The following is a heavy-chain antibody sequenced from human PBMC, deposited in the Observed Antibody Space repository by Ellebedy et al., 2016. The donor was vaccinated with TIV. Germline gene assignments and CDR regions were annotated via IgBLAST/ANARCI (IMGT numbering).Heavy chain of an antibody. Sequence: GESLKISCAASGFTFSNSAMSWVRQAPGKGLEWVSGFGVSGDTTYYADSVKGRFTISRDNAKNTLYLQMNSLRVEDTAVYYCTRAQNWAHDYWGQGTLVTVSS. CDR1: GFTFSNSA. CDR2: FGVSGDTT. CDR3: TRAQNWAHDY. V-gene: IGHV3-23*01. J-gene: IGHJ4*02. D-gene: IGHD3-16*01.